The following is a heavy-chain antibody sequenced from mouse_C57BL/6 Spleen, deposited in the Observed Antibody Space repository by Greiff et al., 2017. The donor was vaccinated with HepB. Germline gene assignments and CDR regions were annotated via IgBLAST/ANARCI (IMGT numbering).Heavy chain of an antibody. V-gene: IGHV5-16*01. CDR2: INYDGSST. D-gene: IGHD2-12*01. J-gene: IGHJ4*01. CDR3: ARDRDYYKGYYAMDY. Sequence: EVKLVESEGGLVQPGSSMKLSCTASGFTFSDYYMAWVRQVPEKGLEWVANINYDGSSTYYLDSLKSRFIISRDNAKNILYLQMSSLKSEDTATYYCARDRDYYKGYYAMDYWGQGTSVTVSS. CDR1: GFTFSDYY.